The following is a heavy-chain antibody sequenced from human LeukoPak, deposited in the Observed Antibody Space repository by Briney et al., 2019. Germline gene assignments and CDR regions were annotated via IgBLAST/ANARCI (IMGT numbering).Heavy chain of an antibody. CDR3: ARDRGATTRTFDY. CDR1: GGSVSSGSYY. Sequence: SETLSLTCTVSGGSVSSGSYYWSWIRQPAGKGLEWIGRIYVSGSTDYNPSLKSRVTMSVDTSRSQFSLKLSSVTAADTAVYYCARDRGATTRTFDYWGQGTLVTVSS. D-gene: IGHD1-26*01. V-gene: IGHV4-61*10. CDR2: IYVSGST. J-gene: IGHJ4*02.